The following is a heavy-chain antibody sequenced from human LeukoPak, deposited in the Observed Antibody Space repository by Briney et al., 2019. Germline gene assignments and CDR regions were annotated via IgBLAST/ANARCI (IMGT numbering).Heavy chain of an antibody. V-gene: IGHV5-51*01. J-gene: IGHJ4*02. CDR1: GYSFTSYW. Sequence: GESLKISCKGSGYSFTSYWIGWVRQMPGKGLEWMGIIYPGDSDTRYGPSFQGQVTISADKSISTAYLQWSSLKASDTAMYYCARPIYLHGDSTPFDYWGQGTLVTVSS. D-gene: IGHD4-17*01. CDR3: ARPIYLHGDSTPFDY. CDR2: IYPGDSDT.